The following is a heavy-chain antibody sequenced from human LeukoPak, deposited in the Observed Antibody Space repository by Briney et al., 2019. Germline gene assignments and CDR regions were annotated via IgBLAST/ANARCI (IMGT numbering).Heavy chain of an antibody. CDR1: GGSISSYY. J-gene: IGHJ6*02. CDR2: IYYSGST. Sequence: SETLSLTPTDPGGSISSYYWSWIRQPPGKGLEWIGYIYYSGSTNYNPSLKSRVTISVDTSKNQFSLKLSSVTAADTAVYYCARAQFYYYGMDVWGQGTTVTVSS. V-gene: IGHV4-59*01. D-gene: IGHD5-24*01. CDR3: ARAQFYYYGMDV.